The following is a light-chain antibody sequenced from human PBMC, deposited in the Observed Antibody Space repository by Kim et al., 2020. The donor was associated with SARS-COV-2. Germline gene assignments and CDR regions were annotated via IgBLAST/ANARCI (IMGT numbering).Light chain of an antibody. CDR1: QSVSSY. Sequence: EIVLTQSPGTLSLSPGERGTLSCRASQSVSSYLAWYQHKPGQAPRLLIYGASRRATGIPDRFSGSGSGTDFTLTISRLEPEDFAVYYCQQYGSSPGTFGQGTKVDIK. J-gene: IGKJ1*01. V-gene: IGKV3-20*01. CDR3: QQYGSSPGT. CDR2: GAS.